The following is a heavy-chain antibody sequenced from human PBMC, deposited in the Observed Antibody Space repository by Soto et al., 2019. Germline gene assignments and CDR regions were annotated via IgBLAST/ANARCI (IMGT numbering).Heavy chain of an antibody. CDR2: IHYSGDS. CDR3: ARSYYNILTGYYT. Sequence: PSETLSLTCTVLGDSVSSNNYYWSWIRQRPGKGLEWIGYIHYSGDSYDNPSLTSRITMSMDVSKNQFSLNLRSVTAADTAIYYCARSYYNILTGYYTWGQGIQVTVSS. D-gene: IGHD3-9*01. V-gene: IGHV4-31*03. J-gene: IGHJ5*02. CDR1: GDSVSSNNYY.